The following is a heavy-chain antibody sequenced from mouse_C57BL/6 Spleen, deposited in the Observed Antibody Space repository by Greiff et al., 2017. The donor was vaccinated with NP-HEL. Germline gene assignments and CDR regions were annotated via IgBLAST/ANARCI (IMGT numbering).Heavy chain of an antibody. CDR2: IDPNSGGT. CDR1: GYTFTSYG. V-gene: IGHV1-72*01. CDR3: AREERLIYDGYYGNAMDY. Sequence: QVQLQQSGAELARPGASVKLSCKASGYTFTSYGISWVKQRPGRGLEWIGRIDPNSGGTKYNEKFKSKATLTVDKPSSTAYMQLSSLTSEDSAVYYCAREERLIYDGYYGNAMDYWGQGTSVTVSS. D-gene: IGHD2-3*01. J-gene: IGHJ4*01.